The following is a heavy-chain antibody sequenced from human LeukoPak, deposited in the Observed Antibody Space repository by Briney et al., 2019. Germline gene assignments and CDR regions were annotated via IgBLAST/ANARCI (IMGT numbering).Heavy chain of an antibody. CDR1: GGSISSGGYY. CDR2: INHSGST. V-gene: IGHV4-39*07. CDR3: ARDNPKGSYYFTVSPRSVPYYFDY. J-gene: IGHJ4*02. Sequence: PSETLSLTCTVSGGSISSGGYYWSWIRQPPGKGLEWIGEINHSGSTNYNPSLKSRVTISVDTSKNQFSLKLSSVTAADTAVYYCARDNPKGSYYFTVSPRSVPYYFDYWGQGTLVTVSS. D-gene: IGHD1-26*01.